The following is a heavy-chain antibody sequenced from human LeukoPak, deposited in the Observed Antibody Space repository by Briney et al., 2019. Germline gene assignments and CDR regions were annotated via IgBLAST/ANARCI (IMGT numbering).Heavy chain of an antibody. Sequence: GASVKVSCKASGGTFSSYAISWVRQAPGQGLEWMGGIIPIFGTANYAQKFQGRVTITADESTSTAYMELSSLRSEDTAVYYCAKVALQGEGMNMIFDIWGQGTMVIVSS. D-gene: IGHD2/OR15-2a*01. J-gene: IGHJ3*02. CDR2: IIPIFGTA. CDR3: AKVALQGEGMNMIFDI. V-gene: IGHV1-69*01. CDR1: GGTFSSYA.